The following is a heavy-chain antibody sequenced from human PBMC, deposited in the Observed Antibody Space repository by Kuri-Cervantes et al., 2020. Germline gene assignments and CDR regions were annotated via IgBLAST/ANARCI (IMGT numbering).Heavy chain of an antibody. CDR1: GLTISSYW. D-gene: IGHD3/OR15-3a*01. V-gene: IGHV3-7*01. CDR2: IKQDGSEN. CDR3: VKNRGWTGRIPYYFDY. Sequence: ESLKIPCSASGLTISSYWMSWVRQAPGKGLEWVANIKQDGSENYYVDSVKGRFTISRDNAKNSLYLQMNSLRVEDTAVYYCVKNRGWTGRIPYYFDYWGQGMLVTVSS. J-gene: IGHJ4*02.